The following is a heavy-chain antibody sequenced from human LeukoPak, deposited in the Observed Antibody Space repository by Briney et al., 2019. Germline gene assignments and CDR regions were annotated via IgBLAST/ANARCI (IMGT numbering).Heavy chain of an antibody. Sequence: GGSLRLSCAASGFAFASYAMHWVRQTPGKGLEWVAFIRFDESNKYYADSVKGRFTISRDNSKNTLYLQMNSLRAEDTAVYFCAKDGSTLTYYYFDYWGQGALVTVSS. CDR3: AKDGSTLTYYYFDY. CDR1: GFAFASYA. J-gene: IGHJ4*02. D-gene: IGHD4-17*01. CDR2: IRFDESNK. V-gene: IGHV3-30*14.